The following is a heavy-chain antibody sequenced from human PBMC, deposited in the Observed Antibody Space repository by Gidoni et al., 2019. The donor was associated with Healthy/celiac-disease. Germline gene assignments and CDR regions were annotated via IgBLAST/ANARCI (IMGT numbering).Heavy chain of an antibody. Sequence: EVQLLESGGGLVQPGGSLRLSCAASGFTFSSYAMSWVRQAPGKGLEWVSAISGSGGSTYYADSVKGRFTISRDNSKNTLYLQMNSLRAEDTAVYYCAKGDDVVVIAILPFDYWGQGTLVTVSS. CDR2: ISGSGGST. V-gene: IGHV3-23*01. D-gene: IGHD2-21*01. CDR1: GFTFSSYA. CDR3: AKGDDVVVIAILPFDY. J-gene: IGHJ4*02.